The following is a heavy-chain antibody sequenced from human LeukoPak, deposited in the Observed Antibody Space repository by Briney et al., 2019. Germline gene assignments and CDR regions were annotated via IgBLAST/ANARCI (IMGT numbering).Heavy chain of an antibody. V-gene: IGHV4-59*08. CDR1: GGSISSYY. CDR2: IYYSGST. J-gene: IGHJ4*02. CDR3: ARVDTAMVSLDY. D-gene: IGHD5-18*01. Sequence: SETLSLTCTVSGGSISSYYWSWLRHPPGKGLEWSGYIYYSGSTNYNPSLKSRVTISVDTSKNQFSLKLSSVTAADTAVYYCARVDTAMVSLDYWGQGTLVTVSS.